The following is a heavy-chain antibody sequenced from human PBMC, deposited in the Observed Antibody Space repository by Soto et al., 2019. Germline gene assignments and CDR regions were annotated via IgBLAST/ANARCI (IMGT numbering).Heavy chain of an antibody. CDR1: GFTFSSYG. D-gene: IGHD6-19*01. CDR2: IWYDGSNK. V-gene: IGHV3-33*01. J-gene: IGHJ4*02. CDR3: ARDRRTGQWLVGNDY. Sequence: GGALRLSCAAAGFTFSSYGMHWVRQAPGKGLEWVAVIWYDGSNKYYADSVKGRFTISRDNSKNTLYLQMNSLRAEATGVYYCARDRRTGQWLVGNDYSGQGTLVTVSS.